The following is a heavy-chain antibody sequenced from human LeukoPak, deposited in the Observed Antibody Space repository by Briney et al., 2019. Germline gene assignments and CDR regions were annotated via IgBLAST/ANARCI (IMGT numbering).Heavy chain of an antibody. V-gene: IGHV1-2*02. J-gene: IGHJ4*02. CDR1: GYSFTDYF. Sequence: GASVKVSCKTSGYSFTDYFMHWVRQAPGQGLEWMGWINPNSGGTNYAQKFQGRVTMTRDTSISTAYMELSRLRSDDTAVYYCARSADFWSGYMVQGYWGQGTLVTVSS. CDR3: ARSADFWSGYMVQGY. D-gene: IGHD3-3*01. CDR2: INPNSGGT.